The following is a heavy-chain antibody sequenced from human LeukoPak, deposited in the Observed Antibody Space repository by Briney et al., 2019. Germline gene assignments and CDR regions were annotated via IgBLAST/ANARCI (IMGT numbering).Heavy chain of an antibody. CDR2: ISAYSGNT. CDR3: ARVFDGGEYGGYFYGLDV. V-gene: IGHV1-18*01. D-gene: IGHD2-21*01. CDR1: GYTFTSYC. J-gene: IGHJ6*02. Sequence: GASVKVSCKASGYTFTSYCISWVRQAPGQGLEWMGWISAYSGNTNYAQTLQGRVTMTTDTSTSTAYMELRSLRSDDTAVYYCARVFDGGEYGGYFYGLDVWGQGTTVTVSS.